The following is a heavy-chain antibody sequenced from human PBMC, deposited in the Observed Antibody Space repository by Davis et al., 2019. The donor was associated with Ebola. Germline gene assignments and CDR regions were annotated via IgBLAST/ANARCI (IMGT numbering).Heavy chain of an antibody. D-gene: IGHD6-19*01. Sequence: GESLKISCAASGFTFSSYDMHWVRQATGKGLEWVSAIGTAGDTYYPGSVKGRFTISRENAKNTLYLQMNSLRAEDTAVYYCARVRGRLGWFDPWGQGTLVTVSS. CDR1: GFTFSSYD. CDR2: IGTAGDT. V-gene: IGHV3-13*01. CDR3: ARVRGRLGWFDP. J-gene: IGHJ5*02.